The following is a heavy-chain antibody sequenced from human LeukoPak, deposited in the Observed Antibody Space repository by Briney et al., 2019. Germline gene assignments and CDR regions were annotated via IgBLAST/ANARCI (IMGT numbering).Heavy chain of an antibody. CDR2: IYYSGST. V-gene: IGHV4-31*03. Sequence: SETLSLTCTVSGGSISSGGYYWSWIRPHPGKGLEWIGYIYYSGSTYYNPSLKSRVTISVDTSKNQFSLKLSSVTAADTAVYYCARAAPYFLRYYYYYMDVWGKGTTVTVSS. J-gene: IGHJ6*03. CDR1: GGSISSGGYY. CDR3: ARAAPYFLRYYYYYMDV. D-gene: IGHD2-15*01.